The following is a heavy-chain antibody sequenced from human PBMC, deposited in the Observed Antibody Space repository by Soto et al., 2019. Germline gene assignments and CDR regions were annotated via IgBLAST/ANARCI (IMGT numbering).Heavy chain of an antibody. V-gene: IGHV4-59*01. CDR3: ARGVVVAAQYDY. J-gene: IGHJ4*02. D-gene: IGHD2-15*01. CDR2: IYYSGST. CDR1: GGSISSYY. Sequence: SETLSLTCTVSGGSISSYYWSWIRQPPGKGLEWIGYIYYSGSTNYNPSLKSRVTISVDTSKNQFSLKLSSVTAADTAVYYCARGVVVAAQYDYWGQGTQVTVSS.